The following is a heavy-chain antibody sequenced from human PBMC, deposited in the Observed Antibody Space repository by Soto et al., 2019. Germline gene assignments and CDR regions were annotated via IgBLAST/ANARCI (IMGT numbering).Heavy chain of an antibody. CDR1: GFTFSNYR. J-gene: IGHJ6*02. Sequence: GGSLRLSSAPSGFTFSNYRMNWVREAPGKGLEWVASISGSGKDTFYRDSVKGRFTISRDNAESSLVLQMNSLTVDDTAVYHCXRVHLVRTSSYYCGMDVWGPGTTVTVSS. V-gene: IGHV3-21*06. CDR3: XRVHLVRTSSYYCGMDV. D-gene: IGHD6-6*01. CDR2: ISGSGKDT.